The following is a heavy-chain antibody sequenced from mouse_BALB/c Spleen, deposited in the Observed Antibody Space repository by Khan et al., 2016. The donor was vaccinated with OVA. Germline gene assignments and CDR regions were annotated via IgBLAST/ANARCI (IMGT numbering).Heavy chain of an antibody. CDR3: ARLDYYYDSEGIAY. J-gene: IGHJ3*01. CDR2: IRSGGSYT. V-gene: IGHV5-6*01. CDR1: GFTFSTYG. Sequence: EVELVESGGDLVKPGGSLTLSCAASGFTFSTYGMYWVRQTPDKRLEWVATIRSGGSYTYYPDNVKGRFTISRDNAKKTLYLQMSSLKAEDTAMYYCARLDYYYDSEGIAYWGQGTLVTVAA. D-gene: IGHD1-1*01.